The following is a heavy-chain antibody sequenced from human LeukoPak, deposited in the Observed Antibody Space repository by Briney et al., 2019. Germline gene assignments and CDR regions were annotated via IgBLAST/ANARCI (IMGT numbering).Heavy chain of an antibody. V-gene: IGHV4-34*01. CDR2: INHSGST. D-gene: IGHD2-15*01. J-gene: IGHJ4*02. CDR1: GGSFSGYY. Sequence: SETLSLTCAVYGGSFSGYYWSWIRQPPGKGLGWIGEINHSGSTNYNPSLKSRVTISVDTSKNQFSLKLSSVTAADTAVYYCASRGYCSGGSCYRLPGSFDYWGQGTLVTVSS. CDR3: ASRGYCSGGSCYRLPGSFDY.